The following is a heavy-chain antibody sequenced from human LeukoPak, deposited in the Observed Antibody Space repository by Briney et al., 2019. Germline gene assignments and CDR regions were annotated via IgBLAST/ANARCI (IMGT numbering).Heavy chain of an antibody. CDR2: ISGGGETT. D-gene: IGHD4-17*01. V-gene: IGHV3-23*01. CDR1: GFTFNNYA. CDR3: ARDYADYVGYFFFDY. Sequence: GGSLRLSCAASGFTFNNYAMNWVRQAPGKGLEWVSSISGGGETTYYADSAQGRFTISRDNSQNTLYLQMNSLRAEDTAVYYCARDYADYVGYFFFDYWGQGTLVTVSS. J-gene: IGHJ4*02.